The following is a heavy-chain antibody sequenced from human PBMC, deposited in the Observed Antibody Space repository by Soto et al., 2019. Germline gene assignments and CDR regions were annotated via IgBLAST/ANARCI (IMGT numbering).Heavy chain of an antibody. D-gene: IGHD3-22*01. CDR2: ISTGSSTI. CDR1: GFIFSNYA. CDR3: ARVDSFDC. V-gene: IGHV3-48*02. J-gene: IGHJ4*02. Sequence: GGSLRLSCAASGFIFSNYAMNWVRQAPGKGLEWVSYISTGSSTIYYADSVKGRFTISRDNAKNSLYLHMNSLRDEDTAVYYCARVDSFDCWGQGTLVTVSS.